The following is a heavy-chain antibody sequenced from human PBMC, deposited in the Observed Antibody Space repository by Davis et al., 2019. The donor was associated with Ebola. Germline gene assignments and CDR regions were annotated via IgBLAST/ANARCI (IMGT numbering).Heavy chain of an antibody. V-gene: IGHV4-59*01. CDR3: ARSEFDSSGYYHYYYYGMDV. CDR1: GGSISSYY. D-gene: IGHD3-22*01. Sequence: PSETLSLTCTVSGGSISSYYWSWIRQPPGKGLEWIGYIYYSGSTNYNPSLKSRVAISVDTSKNQFSLKLSSVTAADTAVYYCARSEFDSSGYYHYYYYGMDVWGQGTTVTVSS. J-gene: IGHJ6*02. CDR2: IYYSGST.